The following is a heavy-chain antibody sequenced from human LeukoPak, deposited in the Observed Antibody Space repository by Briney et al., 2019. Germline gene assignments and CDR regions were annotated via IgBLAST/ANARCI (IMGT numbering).Heavy chain of an antibody. CDR1: GYTFTTSW. D-gene: IGHD5-24*01. J-gene: IGHJ3*02. V-gene: IGHV5-51*01. CDR2: IYAGNSDT. CDR3: TRSPRDGYHDAFDI. Sequence: GESLKISCQGFGYTFTTSWIGWVRQLPGKGLEWMAIIYAGNSDTKYSPSFQGQVTISADKSITTAYLQWGSLKASDTAMYYCTRSPRDGYHDAFDIWGQGTMVTVSS.